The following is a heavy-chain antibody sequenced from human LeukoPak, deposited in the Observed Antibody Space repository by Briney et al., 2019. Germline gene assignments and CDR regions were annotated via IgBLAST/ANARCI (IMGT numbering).Heavy chain of an antibody. CDR2: INHSGST. CDR3: ARRRGIAGLCWFDP. V-gene: IGHV4-34*01. CDR1: GGSFSGYY. D-gene: IGHD6-13*01. J-gene: IGHJ5*02. Sequence: SETLSLTCAVYGGSFSGYYWSWIRQPPGKGLEWIGEINHSGSTNYNPSLKSRVTISVDTSKDQFSLKLSSVTAADTAVYYCARRRGIAGLCWFDPWGQGTLVTVSS.